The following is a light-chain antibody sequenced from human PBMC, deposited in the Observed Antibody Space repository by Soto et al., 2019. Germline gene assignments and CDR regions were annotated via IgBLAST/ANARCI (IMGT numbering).Light chain of an antibody. CDR1: QSVASSH. CDR3: QQYGSSPLT. V-gene: IGKV3-20*01. J-gene: IGKJ4*01. CDR2: DAS. Sequence: EIVLTHSPGTLSLSPGERATLSCRASQSVASSHLAWHQHRPGQAPRVLIFDASSRATGIPERFSGSGSGTDFTLTISRLEPEDFAVYYCQQYGSSPLTFGGGTKVDNK.